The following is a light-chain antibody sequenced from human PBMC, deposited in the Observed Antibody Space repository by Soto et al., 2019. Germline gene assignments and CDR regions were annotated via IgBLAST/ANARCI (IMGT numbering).Light chain of an antibody. Sequence: QSALTQPASVSGSPGQSITISCTGTSSDVGGYNYVSWFQQHPGKAPKLMIYEVSNRPSGISNRFSGSKSGNTASLTISGLQAEEEADYYCSSYTSTTTLEVFGTGTKVTV. CDR2: EVS. V-gene: IGLV2-14*01. CDR3: SSYTSTTTLEV. CDR1: SSDVGGYNY. J-gene: IGLJ1*01.